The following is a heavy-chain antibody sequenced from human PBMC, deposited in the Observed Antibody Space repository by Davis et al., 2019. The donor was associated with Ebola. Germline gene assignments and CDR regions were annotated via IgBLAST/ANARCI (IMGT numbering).Heavy chain of an antibody. Sequence: HSQTLSLTCAISGDSVSSGGWNWIRHSPSRGLEWLGRTYYSSKWYNDYAVSVKSRITINPDTAKNQFSLQLNSVIPEDTALYYCARGWFRAGMDVWGEGTTVTVSS. D-gene: IGHD3-10*01. CDR3: ARGWFRAGMDV. CDR2: TYYSSKWYN. V-gene: IGHV6-1*01. J-gene: IGHJ6*04. CDR1: GDSVSSGG.